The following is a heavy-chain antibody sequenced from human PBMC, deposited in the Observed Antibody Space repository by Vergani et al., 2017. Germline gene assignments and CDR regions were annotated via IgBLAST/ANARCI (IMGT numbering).Heavy chain of an antibody. D-gene: IGHD4-17*01. CDR1: GGTFSSYA. Sequence: QVQLVQSGAEVKKPGSSVKVSCKASGGTFSSYAISWVRQAPGQGLEWVGGIIPIFGTANYAQKFQGRVTITADESTSTAYMELSSLRSEDTAVYYCARLVTFYGDYRFDYWGQGTLVTVSS. V-gene: IGHV1-69*12. CDR2: IIPIFGTA. J-gene: IGHJ4*02. CDR3: ARLVTFYGDYRFDY.